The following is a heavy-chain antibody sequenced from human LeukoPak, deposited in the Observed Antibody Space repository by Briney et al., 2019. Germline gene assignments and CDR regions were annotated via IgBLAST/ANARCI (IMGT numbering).Heavy chain of an antibody. CDR3: ARIAFGGVIALDFFDY. J-gene: IGHJ4*02. Sequence: GESLKISCKGYGYSFTSYWIGWVRQMPGKGLEWMGIIYPGDSDTRYSPSFQGQVTISADKSISTAYLQWSSLRASDTAMYYCARIAFGGVIALDFFDYWGQGTLVTVSS. CDR1: GYSFTSYW. V-gene: IGHV5-51*01. CDR2: IYPGDSDT. D-gene: IGHD3-16*02.